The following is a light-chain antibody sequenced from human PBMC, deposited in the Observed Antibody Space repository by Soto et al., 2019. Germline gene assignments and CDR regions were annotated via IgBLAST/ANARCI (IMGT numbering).Light chain of an antibody. CDR2: DAS. J-gene: IGKJ1*01. V-gene: IGKV1-5*01. CDR1: QSISSW. Sequence: DIQRTQSPSTLSASVGDRVTITCRASQSISSWLAWYQQKPGKAPKLLIYDASSLESGVPSRFSGSGSGTEFTLTISSLQPDDFATYYCQQYNSYSVWTFGQGTKVEIK. CDR3: QQYNSYSVWT.